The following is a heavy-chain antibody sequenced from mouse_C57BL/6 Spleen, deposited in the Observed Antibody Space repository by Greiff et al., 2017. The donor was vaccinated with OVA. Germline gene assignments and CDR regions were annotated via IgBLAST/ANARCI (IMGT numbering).Heavy chain of an antibody. Sequence: EVQGVESGGDLVKPGGSLKLSCAASGFTFSSYGMSWVRQTPDKRLEWVATISSGGSYTYYPDSVKGRFTISRDNAKNTLYLQMSSLKSEDTAMYYCARQGELRPWFAYWGQGTLVTVSA. D-gene: IGHD1-1*01. V-gene: IGHV5-6*01. CDR3: ARQGELRPWFAY. J-gene: IGHJ3*01. CDR1: GFTFSSYG. CDR2: ISSGGSYT.